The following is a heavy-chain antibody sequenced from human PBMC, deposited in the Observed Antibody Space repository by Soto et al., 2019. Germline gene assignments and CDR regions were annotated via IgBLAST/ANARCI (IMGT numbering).Heavy chain of an antibody. Sequence: ASVKVSCKASGYTFTSYGISWVRQAPGQGLEWMGWISAYNGNTNYAQKIQGRVTMTTDTSTSTAYMELRSLRSDDTAVYYCARDVLDGSGSYYFDYWGQGTLVTVSS. J-gene: IGHJ4*02. CDR2: ISAYNGNT. D-gene: IGHD3-10*01. CDR3: ARDVLDGSGSYYFDY. CDR1: GYTFTSYG. V-gene: IGHV1-18*01.